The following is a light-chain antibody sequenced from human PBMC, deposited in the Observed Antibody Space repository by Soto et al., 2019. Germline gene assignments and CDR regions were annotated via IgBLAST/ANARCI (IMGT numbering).Light chain of an antibody. CDR1: QSISTY. J-gene: IGKJ1*01. CDR3: KQSYSPPWT. V-gene: IGKV1-39*01. CDR2: SAS. Sequence: DIQMTQSPSSLSASVGDRVTITCRASQSISTYLNWYQQKQGKAPEFLIYSASSLQSGVPARFSGSGSGTDFPPTINSLQPEDFATCYCKQSYSPPWTFGQGNTGEIK.